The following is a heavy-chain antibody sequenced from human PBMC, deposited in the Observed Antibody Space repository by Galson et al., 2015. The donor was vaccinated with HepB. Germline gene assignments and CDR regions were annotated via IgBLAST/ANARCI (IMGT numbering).Heavy chain of an antibody. CDR1: GFSLSASEVG. V-gene: IGHV2-5*02. CDR2: IYWDDDK. CDR3: TRRPISGTFDY. Sequence: ALVKPTQTLTLTCTFSGFSLSASEVGVGWIRQPPGKALEWLALIYWDDDKRYSPSLRSRLTITKDTSKNQVVLTMTNMDPVDTATYYCTRRPISGTFDYWGQGTLVTVSS. J-gene: IGHJ4*02. D-gene: IGHD3-10*01.